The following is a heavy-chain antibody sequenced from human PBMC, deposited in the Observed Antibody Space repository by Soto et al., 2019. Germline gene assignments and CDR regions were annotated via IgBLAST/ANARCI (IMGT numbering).Heavy chain of an antibody. D-gene: IGHD6-13*01. J-gene: IGHJ4*02. Sequence: QNTLKESGPTLVKPTQTLPLTCTFSGFSLSTHGVGVGWIRQPPGKALAWLALIYWDDDKSYSPSLKSRLNITKDTYKNQVLLTMTNRDPVDTDTYYCAYKSGSTWYSNWGQGTLVTVSS. V-gene: IGHV2-5*02. CDR3: AYKSGSTWYSN. CDR1: GFSLSTHGVG. CDR2: IYWDDDK.